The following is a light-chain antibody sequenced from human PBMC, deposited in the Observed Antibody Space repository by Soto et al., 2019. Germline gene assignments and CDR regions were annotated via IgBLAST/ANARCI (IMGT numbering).Light chain of an antibody. J-gene: IGKJ3*01. CDR3: QQYYSTPLT. Sequence: DIVMTQSPDSLAVSLGERATINCKSSQSVLYSSNNKNYLAWYQQKPGQPPKLLIYWASTRESGVPDRFSGSGSETDFTLTISSLQAGDVAVYYCQQYYSTPLTFGPGTKVDIK. V-gene: IGKV4-1*01. CDR2: WAS. CDR1: QSVLYSSNNKNY.